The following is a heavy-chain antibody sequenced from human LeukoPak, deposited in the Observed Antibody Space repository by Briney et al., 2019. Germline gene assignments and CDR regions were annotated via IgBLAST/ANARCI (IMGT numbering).Heavy chain of an antibody. J-gene: IGHJ4*02. Sequence: ASVKVSCKASGYTFTSCDINWVRQATGQGLEWMGWMNPNSGNTGYAQKFQGRVTMTRNTSISTAYMELSSLRSEDTAVYYCARGRKNDFWSGYYPYYFGYWGQGTLVTVSS. D-gene: IGHD3-3*01. CDR1: GYTFTSCD. V-gene: IGHV1-8*01. CDR2: MNPNSGNT. CDR3: ARGRKNDFWSGYYPYYFGY.